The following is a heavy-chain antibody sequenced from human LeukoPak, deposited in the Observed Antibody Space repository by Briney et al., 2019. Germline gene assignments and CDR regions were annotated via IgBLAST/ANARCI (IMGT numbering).Heavy chain of an antibody. Sequence: GESLKISCKGSGYSFTSYWISWVRQMPGKGLEWMGRIDPSGSYTNYSPSFQGHVTISADKSISTAYLQWSSLKASDTAMYYCARLFQDGISDYYGSGSYIPFDYWGQGTLVTVSS. V-gene: IGHV5-10-1*01. CDR3: ARLFQDGISDYYGSGSYIPFDY. CDR1: GYSFTSYW. D-gene: IGHD3-10*01. CDR2: IDPSGSYT. J-gene: IGHJ4*02.